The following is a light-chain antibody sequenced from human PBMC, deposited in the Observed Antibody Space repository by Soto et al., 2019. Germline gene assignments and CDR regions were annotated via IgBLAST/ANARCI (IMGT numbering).Light chain of an antibody. Sequence: NFMLTQPHSVSESPGKTVTISCTRSSGSIASNYVQWYQQRPGSAPTTVIYEDNQRPSGVPDRFSGSIHSSSNSASLTISGLKTEDEADYYCQSYDSSNWVFGGGTKLTVL. CDR3: QSYDSSNWV. CDR1: SGSIASNY. J-gene: IGLJ3*02. CDR2: EDN. V-gene: IGLV6-57*03.